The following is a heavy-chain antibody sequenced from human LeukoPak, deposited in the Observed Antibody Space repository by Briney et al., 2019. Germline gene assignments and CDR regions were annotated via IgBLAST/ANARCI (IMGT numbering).Heavy chain of an antibody. J-gene: IGHJ4*02. CDR2: IYYSGST. V-gene: IGHV4-59*11. Sequence: SETLSLTCTVSGGSISSHYWSWIRQPPGKGLEWIGYIYYSGSTNYNPSLKSRVTISVDTSKNQFSLKLSSVTAADTAVYYCATEKDGAFDYWGQGTLVTVSS. D-gene: IGHD1-14*01. CDR3: ATEKDGAFDY. CDR1: GGSISSHY.